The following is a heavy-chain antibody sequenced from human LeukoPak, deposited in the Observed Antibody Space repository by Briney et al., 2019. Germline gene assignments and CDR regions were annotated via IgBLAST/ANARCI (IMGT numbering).Heavy chain of an antibody. CDR2: IHSSGST. J-gene: IGHJ6*04. CDR3: ARFGLFTDDRHFLDV. V-gene: IGHV4-61*08. Sequence: SETLSLTRTVSGVSVSASDPWWSWIRQPPGKRLEWIGHIHSSGSTYYNPSLQSRLTLSLDTSRNQFSLRLRHVTAADTAVYFCARFGLFTDDRHFLDVWVKGTTVTVSS. CDR1: GVSVSASDPW. D-gene: IGHD3/OR15-3a*01.